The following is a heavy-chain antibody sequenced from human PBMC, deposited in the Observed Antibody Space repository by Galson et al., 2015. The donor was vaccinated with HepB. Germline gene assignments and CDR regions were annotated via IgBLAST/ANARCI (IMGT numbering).Heavy chain of an antibody. D-gene: IGHD2-8*01. CDR2: IYYAGST. J-gene: IGHJ4*02. Sequence: QVRLQESGPGLVKPSETLSLTCTVSGDSISSYYWSWIRQSPGKGLEWIGYIYYAGSTSYNPSLKSRVTISVDTSKTQFSLKLSSVTAADTAVYYCAIQKGTKIPFDYWGQGIPVTVSS. CDR3: AIQKGTKIPFDY. CDR1: GDSISSYY. V-gene: IGHV4-59*08.